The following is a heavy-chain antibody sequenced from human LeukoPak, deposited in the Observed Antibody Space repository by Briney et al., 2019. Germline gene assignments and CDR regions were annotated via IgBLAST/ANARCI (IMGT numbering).Heavy chain of an antibody. CDR3: ARGGYDYEYYFDL. D-gene: IGHD5-12*01. V-gene: IGHV1-18*01. Sequence: ASVKVSCKASGGTFSSYAISWVRQAPGQGLEWMGWISAYNGNTKYAQNLQGRVTMTTDTSTSTAYMELRSLRSDDTAVYYCARGGYDYEYYFDLWGRGTLVTVSS. CDR2: ISAYNGNT. J-gene: IGHJ2*01. CDR1: GGTFSSYA.